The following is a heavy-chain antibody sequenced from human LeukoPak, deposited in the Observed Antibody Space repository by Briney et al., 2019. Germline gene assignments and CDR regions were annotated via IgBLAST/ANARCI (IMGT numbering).Heavy chain of an antibody. CDR3: ASQHWGSNYFDY. Sequence: ASETLSLTCTVSGGSISSSSYYWGWIRQPPGKGLEWIGSIYYSGSTYYNPSLKSRVTISVDTSKNQFSLKLTSVTAADTAVYYCASQHWGSNYFDYWGQGALVTVSS. CDR1: GGSISSSSYY. D-gene: IGHD7-27*01. V-gene: IGHV4-39*07. J-gene: IGHJ4*02. CDR2: IYYSGST.